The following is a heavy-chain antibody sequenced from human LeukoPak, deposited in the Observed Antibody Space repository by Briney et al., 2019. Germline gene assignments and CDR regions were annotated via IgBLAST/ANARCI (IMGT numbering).Heavy chain of an antibody. J-gene: IGHJ4*02. CDR2: INPNSGGT. Sequence: ASVKVSCKASGYTFTGYYMRWVRQAPGQGLEWMGRINPNSGGTNYAQKFQGRVTMTRDTSISTAYMELSRLRSDDTAVYYCARDPAPKYSSGYDFDYWGQGTLVTVSS. V-gene: IGHV1-2*06. CDR1: GYTFTGYY. D-gene: IGHD3-22*01. CDR3: ARDPAPKYSSGYDFDY.